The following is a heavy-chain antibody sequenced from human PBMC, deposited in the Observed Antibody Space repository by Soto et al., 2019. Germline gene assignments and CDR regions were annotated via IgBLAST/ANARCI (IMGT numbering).Heavy chain of an antibody. J-gene: IGHJ3*02. CDR1: GYSFTRSW. Sequence: PGESLKISCKGSGYSFTRSWFAWVRQMPGKGLEWVGSIYPGDSDTRYSPSFQGQVTISADKSITTAYLQWSSLKASDTAMYYCARQGSFDIWGPGTMVTVSS. CDR2: IYPGDSDT. CDR3: ARQGSFDI. D-gene: IGHD2-15*01. V-gene: IGHV5-51*01.